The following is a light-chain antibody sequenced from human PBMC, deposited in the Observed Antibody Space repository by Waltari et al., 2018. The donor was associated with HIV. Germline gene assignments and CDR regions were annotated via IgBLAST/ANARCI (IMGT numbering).Light chain of an antibody. Sequence: EIVLTQSPAPVSLSPGERATLSCRASQSINTYLAWYQQKPGQAPRLLIYDASNRATGIPARFSGSGSGTDFTLAISSLEPEDCAVYYCQVRSDWPPALTFGGGTTIEIK. CDR2: DAS. CDR3: QVRSDWPPALT. V-gene: IGKV3-11*01. J-gene: IGKJ4*01. CDR1: QSINTY.